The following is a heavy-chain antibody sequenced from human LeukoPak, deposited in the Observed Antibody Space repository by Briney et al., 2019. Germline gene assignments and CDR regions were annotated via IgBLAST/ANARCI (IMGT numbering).Heavy chain of an antibody. CDR2: IYYSGST. V-gene: IGHV4-39*07. CDR1: GGSISSSSYY. CDR3: ARGSPTRREYYFDY. J-gene: IGHJ4*02. D-gene: IGHD3-10*01. Sequence: SETLSLTCTVSGGSISSSSYYWGWIRQPPGKGLEWIGSIYYSGSTYYNPSLKSRVTISVDTSKNQFSLKLSSVTAADTAVYYCARGSPTRREYYFDYWGQGTLVTVSS.